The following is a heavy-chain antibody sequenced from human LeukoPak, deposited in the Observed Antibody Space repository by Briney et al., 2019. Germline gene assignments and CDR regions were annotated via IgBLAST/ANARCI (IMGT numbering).Heavy chain of an antibody. CDR2: ISGSGGST. CDR3: AKPALRDGYSSGGSCYSHFDY. V-gene: IGHV3-23*01. CDR1: GFTFSSYA. J-gene: IGHJ4*02. D-gene: IGHD2-15*01. Sequence: PGGSLRLSCAASGFTFSSYAMSWVRQAPGKGLEWVSAISGSGGSTYYADSVKGRFTISRDNSKNTLYLQMNSLRAEDTAVYYCAKPALRDGYSSGGSCYSHFDYWGQGTLVTVSS.